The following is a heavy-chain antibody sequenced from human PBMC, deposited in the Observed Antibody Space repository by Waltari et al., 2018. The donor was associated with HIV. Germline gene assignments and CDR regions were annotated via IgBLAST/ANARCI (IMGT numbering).Heavy chain of an antibody. CDR2: IIPVTGTA. V-gene: IGHV1-69*01. CDR1: GGVFSTYD. CDR3: ARGKVTYYDTSPYDDY. D-gene: IGHD3-16*01. Sequence: QVRLVQSGAEVKKPGSSVKVSCKVSGGVFSTYDIKWVRQAPGQGLEWMGGIIPVTGTADYAQTFQGRVTITADESTSTAYLELRSLRSDDTAMYYCARGKVTYYDTSPYDDYWGQGTLVTVSS. J-gene: IGHJ4*02.